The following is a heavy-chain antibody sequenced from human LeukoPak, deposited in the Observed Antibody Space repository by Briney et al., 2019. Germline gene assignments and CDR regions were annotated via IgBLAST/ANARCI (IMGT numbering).Heavy chain of an antibody. Sequence: SETLSLTCAVYGGSFSGYYWSWIRQPPGKGLEWIGEINHSGSTNYNPSLKSRVTISVDTSKNQFSLKLSSVTAADTAVYYCARGLLWGAYVWGSYRNYYYYYMDVWGKGTTVTVSS. D-gene: IGHD3-16*02. CDR2: INHSGST. CDR1: GGSFSGYY. J-gene: IGHJ6*03. V-gene: IGHV4-34*01. CDR3: ARGLLWGAYVWGSYRNYYYYYMDV.